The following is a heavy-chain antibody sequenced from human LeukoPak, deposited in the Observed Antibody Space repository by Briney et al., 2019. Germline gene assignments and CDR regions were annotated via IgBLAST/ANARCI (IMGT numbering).Heavy chain of an antibody. Sequence: KASETLSLTCTVSGGSISSGGYYWSWIRQHPGKGLEWIGYIYYSGSTYYNPSLKSRVTISVDTSKNQFSLKLSSVTAADTAVYYCARELGYYNYYDSSGYFPYDALDIWGQGTMVTVSS. CDR1: GGSISSGGYY. CDR2: IYYSGST. V-gene: IGHV4-31*03. CDR3: ARELGYYNYYDSSGYFPYDALDI. J-gene: IGHJ3*02. D-gene: IGHD3-22*01.